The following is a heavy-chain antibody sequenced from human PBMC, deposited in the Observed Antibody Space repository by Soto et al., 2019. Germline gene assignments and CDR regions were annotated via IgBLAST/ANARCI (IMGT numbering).Heavy chain of an antibody. Sequence: GAALRLSCAASGFTVGSSAMTWVRQAPGKGLEWVSGISGSGGSTYYADSVKGRFTISRDNSKNTLYLQMNSLRAEDTAVYYCAKSLYRTNYYYYGMDVWGQGTTVTVSS. CDR3: AKSLYRTNYYYYGMDV. V-gene: IGHV3-23*01. J-gene: IGHJ6*02. CDR1: GFTVGSSA. CDR2: ISGSGGST.